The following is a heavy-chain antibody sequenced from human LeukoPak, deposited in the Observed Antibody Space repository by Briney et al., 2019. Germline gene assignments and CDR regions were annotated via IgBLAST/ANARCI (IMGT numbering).Heavy chain of an antibody. CDR2: IYSGGST. V-gene: IGHV3-53*01. Sequence: GGSLRLSCAASGFTVSSNYMSWVRQAPGKGLEWVSVIYSGGSTYYADSVKGRFTISRDNSKNTLYLQMNSLRAEDTAVYYCARDNAGSYRAFDIWGQGTMVTVSS. CDR3: ARDNAGSYRAFDI. D-gene: IGHD1-26*01. J-gene: IGHJ3*02. CDR1: GFTVSSNY.